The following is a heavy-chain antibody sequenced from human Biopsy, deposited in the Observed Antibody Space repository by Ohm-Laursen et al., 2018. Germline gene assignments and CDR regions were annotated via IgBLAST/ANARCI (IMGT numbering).Heavy chain of an antibody. J-gene: IGHJ4*02. CDR2: IYSGGNT. CDR3: ARGRRTSGWPYFAN. D-gene: IGHD6-19*01. CDR1: GDSLSSGPDN. Sequence: TLSLTCTVSGDSLSSGPDNWSWIRQPPGQGLEYIGFIYSGGNTNYNPSLQSRVTMSVDTSKNQFSLKLSSVIAADTAVYYCARGRRTSGWPYFANWGQGTLAIVSS. V-gene: IGHV4-61*01.